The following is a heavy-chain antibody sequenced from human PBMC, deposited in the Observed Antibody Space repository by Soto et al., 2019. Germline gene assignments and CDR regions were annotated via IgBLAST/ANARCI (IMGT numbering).Heavy chain of an antibody. J-gene: IGHJ6*02. D-gene: IGHD3-9*01. Sequence: SETLSLTCTVSGGSISSYYWSWIRQPPGKGLEWIGYIYYSGSTNYNPSLKSRVTISVDTSKDQFSLKLSSVTAADTAVYYCARGNVLRYFDWSNYYYYGMDVWGQGTTVTSP. V-gene: IGHV4-59*01. CDR3: ARGNVLRYFDWSNYYYYGMDV. CDR2: IYYSGST. CDR1: GGSISSYY.